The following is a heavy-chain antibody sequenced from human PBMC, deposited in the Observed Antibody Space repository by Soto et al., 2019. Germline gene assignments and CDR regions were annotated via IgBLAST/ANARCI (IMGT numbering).Heavy chain of an antibody. Sequence: SVKVSCKASGGTFSSYAISWVRQAPGQGLEWMGGIIPIFGTANYAQKFQGRVTITADESTSTAYMELSSLRSEDTAVYYCARNPIVGATRYYFDYRGQGTLVTVSS. CDR2: IIPIFGTA. D-gene: IGHD1-26*01. CDR3: ARNPIVGATRYYFDY. J-gene: IGHJ4*02. CDR1: GGTFSSYA. V-gene: IGHV1-69*13.